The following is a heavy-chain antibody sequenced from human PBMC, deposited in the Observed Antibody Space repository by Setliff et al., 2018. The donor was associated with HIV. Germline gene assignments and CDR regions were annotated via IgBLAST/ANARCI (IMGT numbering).Heavy chain of an antibody. Sequence: GGSLRLSCAASGFTFRDYAMTWVRQAPGKGLEWVGRIRSKANNYATEYGASVKGRFIISRDDSKNMAYLQMNSLRTEDTAIYYCTRHRGSFDYWGLGTLVTVSS. J-gene: IGHJ4*02. D-gene: IGHD1-26*01. V-gene: IGHV3-73*01. CDR2: IRSKANNYAT. CDR1: GFTFRDYA. CDR3: TRHRGSFDY.